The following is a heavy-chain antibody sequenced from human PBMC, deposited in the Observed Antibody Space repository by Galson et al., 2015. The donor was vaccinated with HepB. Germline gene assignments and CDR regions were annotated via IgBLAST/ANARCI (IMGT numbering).Heavy chain of an antibody. D-gene: IGHD4-17*01. Sequence: SCKASGYTFTSYAMNWVRQAPGQGLEWMGWINTNTGNPTYAQGFTGRFVFSLDTSVNTAYLQISSLKAEDTAVYYCAREFFGVTTADRDYWGQGALVTVSS. V-gene: IGHV7-4-1*02. CDR2: INTNTGNP. J-gene: IGHJ4*02. CDR1: GYTFTSYA. CDR3: AREFFGVTTADRDY.